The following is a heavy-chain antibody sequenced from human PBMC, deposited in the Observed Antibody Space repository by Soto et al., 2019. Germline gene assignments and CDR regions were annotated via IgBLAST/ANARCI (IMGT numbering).Heavy chain of an antibody. V-gene: IGHV5-51*01. Sequence: GESLKISCKGSGYSFTSYWIGWVRQMPGKGLEWMGIIYPGDSDTRYSPSFQGQVTISADKSISTAYLQWSSLKASDTAMYYCARFGASLVATIPLDAFDIWGQGTMVTVSS. CDR3: ARFGASLVATIPLDAFDI. D-gene: IGHD5-12*01. CDR1: GYSFTSYW. J-gene: IGHJ3*02. CDR2: IYPGDSDT.